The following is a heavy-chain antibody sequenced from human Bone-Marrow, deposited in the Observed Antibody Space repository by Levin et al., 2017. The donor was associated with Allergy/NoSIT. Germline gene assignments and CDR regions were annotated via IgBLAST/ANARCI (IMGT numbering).Heavy chain of an antibody. V-gene: IGHV4-30-2*01. CDR2: IYQSGST. J-gene: IGHJ4*02. CDR3: ARGRDSIGWRDYFDY. D-gene: IGHD6-19*01. CDR1: GGSITSGGDS. Sequence: LRLSCVVSGGSITSGGDSWSWIRQPPGKGLEWIGYIYQSGSTYYNPSLKSRITISVDTSKNQFSLKLSSVTAADTAVYYCARGRDSIGWRDYFDYWGQGTLVTVSS.